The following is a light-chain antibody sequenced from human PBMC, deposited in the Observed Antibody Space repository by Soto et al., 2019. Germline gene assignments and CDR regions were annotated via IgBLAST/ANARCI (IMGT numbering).Light chain of an antibody. CDR1: SSDVGSYNY. CDR2: DVS. V-gene: IGLV2-14*01. Sequence: QSALTQPASVSGSPGQSITISCTGTSSDVGSYNYVSWYQQYPGKAPKLMIYDVSNRPSGVSYRFSGSKSGNTASLTISGLQAEDEADYYCISYTTRSNHVVCGGGTKLTVL. J-gene: IGLJ2*01. CDR3: ISYTTRSNHVV.